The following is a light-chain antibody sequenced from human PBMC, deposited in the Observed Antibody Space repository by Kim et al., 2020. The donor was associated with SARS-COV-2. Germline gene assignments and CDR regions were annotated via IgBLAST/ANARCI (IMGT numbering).Light chain of an antibody. CDR2: EAS. CDR1: HSIVNYY. V-gene: IGKV3-20*01. CDR3: QHYGSSPYS. J-gene: IGKJ1*01. Sequence: SAGERTTLSGGSRHSIVNYYVAWYQQKPGQAPSHLSYEASSKSTRIPERISGSGSGTNFTLTISRLVPEDFAVYYCQHYGSSPYSFGQGTKVDIK.